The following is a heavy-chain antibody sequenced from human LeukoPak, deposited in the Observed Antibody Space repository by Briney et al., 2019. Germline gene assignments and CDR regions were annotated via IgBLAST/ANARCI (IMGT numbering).Heavy chain of an antibody. J-gene: IGHJ6*03. D-gene: IGHD2-15*01. Sequence: PSETLSLTCTVSGGSISSYYWSWIRQPPGKGLEWIGYIYYSGSTNYNPSLKSRVTISVDTSKNQFSLKLSSVTAADTAAYYCARAQYCSGGSCYSGYYYYYMDVWGKGTTVTVSS. CDR3: ARAQYCSGGSCYSGYYYYYMDV. V-gene: IGHV4-59*01. CDR1: GGSISSYY. CDR2: IYYSGST.